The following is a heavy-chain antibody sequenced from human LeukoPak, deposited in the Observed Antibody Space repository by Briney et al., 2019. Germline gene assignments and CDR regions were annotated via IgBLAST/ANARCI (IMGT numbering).Heavy chain of an antibody. D-gene: IGHD7-27*01. J-gene: IGHJ4*02. Sequence: GGSLRLSCAASGFTFSSYGMHWVRQAPGKGLEWVAVISYDGSNKYYADSVKGRFTISRDNSKNTLYLQMNSLRAEDTAVYYCAKGAHWELDYWGQGTLATVSS. CDR3: AKGAHWELDY. CDR2: ISYDGSNK. CDR1: GFTFSSYG. V-gene: IGHV3-30*18.